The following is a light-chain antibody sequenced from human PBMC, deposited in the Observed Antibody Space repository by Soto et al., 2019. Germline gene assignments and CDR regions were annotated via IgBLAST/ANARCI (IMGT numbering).Light chain of an antibody. CDR2: AAS. CDR1: QSVTSNY. J-gene: IGKJ1*01. CDR3: QQYGRSVTWT. V-gene: IGKV3-20*01. Sequence: EVVLTQSPGTVSLSPGERATLSCRASQSVTSNYLAWYQQKPGQAPRLLIYAASSRATGIPDRFSGSGSETDFTLIISRLESEEFAVYYCQQYGRSVTWTFGQGTKVEIK.